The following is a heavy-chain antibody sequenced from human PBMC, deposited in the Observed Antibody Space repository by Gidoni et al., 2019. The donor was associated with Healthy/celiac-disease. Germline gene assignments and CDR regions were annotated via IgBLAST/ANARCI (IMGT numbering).Heavy chain of an antibody. D-gene: IGHD6-13*01. CDR3: ARRGAAAAGTRRYWYFDL. CDR2: INHSGST. V-gene: IGHV4-34*01. CDR1: GGSFSGYY. Sequence: QVQLQQWGAGLLTPSETLSLTCAVYGGSFSGYYWSWIRQPPGKGLEWIGEINHSGSTNYNPSLKSRVTISVDTSKNQFSLKLSSVTAADTAVYYCARRGAAAAGTRRYWYFDLWGRGTLVTVSS. J-gene: IGHJ2*01.